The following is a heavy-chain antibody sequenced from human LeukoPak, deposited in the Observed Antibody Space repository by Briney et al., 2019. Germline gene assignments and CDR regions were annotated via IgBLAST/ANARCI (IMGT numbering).Heavy chain of an antibody. CDR3: ARAHSSSWYKDGMDV. CDR1: GYTFTSYG. J-gene: IGHJ6*02. V-gene: IGHV1-18*01. D-gene: IGHD6-13*01. CDR2: ISAYNGNT. Sequence: ASVKVSCEASGYTFTSYGISWVRQAPGQGLEWMGWISAYNGNTNYAQRLQGRVTMTTDTSTSTAYMELRSLRSDDTAVYYCARAHSSSWYKDGMDVWGQGTTVTVSS.